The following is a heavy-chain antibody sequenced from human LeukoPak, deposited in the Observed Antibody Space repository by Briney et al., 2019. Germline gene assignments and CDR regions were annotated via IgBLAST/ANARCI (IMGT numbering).Heavy chain of an antibody. CDR3: ARDGYEGGYYFDY. Sequence: PGGSLRHSCAPSGFTFCIYAMHCVPPAPGEGLEWVAVISYDGSNKYYVDSVKRRFTISRDNSKNTLYLQMNSLRTEDTAVYYCARDGYEGGYYFDYWGQGTLVTVSS. D-gene: IGHD5-12*01. CDR2: ISYDGSNK. V-gene: IGHV3-30-3*01. CDR1: GFTFCIYA. J-gene: IGHJ4*02.